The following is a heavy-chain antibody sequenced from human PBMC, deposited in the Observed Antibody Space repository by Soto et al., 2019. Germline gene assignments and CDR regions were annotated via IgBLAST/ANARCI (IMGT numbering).Heavy chain of an antibody. Sequence: ETLSLTFAVYVGAFSGYYWSWIRQPPGKGLEWIWEINHSGSTNYNPSLKSRVSISMDTSKNQFSLNLDSVTAADTTVYFCARDFAYFDSWGQGTLVTVSS. V-gene: IGHV4-34*01. D-gene: IGHD3-3*01. CDR3: ARDFAYFDS. CDR2: INHSGST. J-gene: IGHJ4*02. CDR1: VGAFSGYY.